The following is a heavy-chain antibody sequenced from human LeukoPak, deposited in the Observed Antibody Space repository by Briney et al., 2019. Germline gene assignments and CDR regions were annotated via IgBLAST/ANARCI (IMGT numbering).Heavy chain of an antibody. D-gene: IGHD1-26*01. J-gene: IGHJ4*02. CDR3: ASSQWELLSFHD. CDR1: GFTFSSYA. CDR2: ISGSGGST. V-gene: IGHV3-23*01. Sequence: GGSLRLSCAASGFTFSSYAMSWVRQAPGKGLEWVSAISGSGGSTYYADSVKGRFTISRDNSKNTLYLQMNSLRAEDTAVYYCASSQWELLSFHDWGQGTLVTVSS.